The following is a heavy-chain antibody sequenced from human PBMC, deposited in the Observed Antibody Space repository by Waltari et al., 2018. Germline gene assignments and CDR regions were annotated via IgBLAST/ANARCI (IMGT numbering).Heavy chain of an antibody. CDR2: IRYDGSNK. V-gene: IGHV3-30*02. CDR1: GFTFSSYC. CDR3: AKAHDYSNYVGKD. Sequence: QVQLVASGGGVVQPGGSLGISCAASGFTFSSYCMHGVRQAPGKGLEWVAFIRYDGSNKYYADSVKGRFTISRDNSKNTLYLQMNSLRAEDTAVYYCAKAHDYSNYVGKDWGQGTLVTVSS. D-gene: IGHD4-4*01. J-gene: IGHJ4*02.